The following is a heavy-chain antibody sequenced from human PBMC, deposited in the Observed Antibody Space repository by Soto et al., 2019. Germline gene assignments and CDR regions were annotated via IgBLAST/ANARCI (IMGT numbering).Heavy chain of an antibody. D-gene: IGHD3-10*01. Sequence: SETLSLTCAVYGGSFSGYYWSWIRQPPGKGLEWIGEINHSGSTNYNPSLKSRVTISVDTSKNQFSLKLSSVTAADTAVYYCARGGYYGSGSYSGFYFDYWGQGTLVTVSS. J-gene: IGHJ4*02. CDR3: ARGGYYGSGSYSGFYFDY. CDR1: GGSFSGYY. CDR2: INHSGST. V-gene: IGHV4-34*01.